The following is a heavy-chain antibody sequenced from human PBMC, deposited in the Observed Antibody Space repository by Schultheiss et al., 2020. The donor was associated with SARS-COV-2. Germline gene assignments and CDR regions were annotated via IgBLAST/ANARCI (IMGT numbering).Heavy chain of an antibody. Sequence: GGSLRLSCAASGFFVTSNYMSWVRQAPGQGLEWVSIIYNDGRTYYADSVKGRFTVSRDNAKNSLYLQMNSLRAEDTAVFYCARNSGSSLDYWGQGTLVTVSS. CDR1: GFFVTSNY. J-gene: IGHJ4*02. D-gene: IGHD1-26*01. CDR3: ARNSGSSLDY. CDR2: IYNDGRT. V-gene: IGHV3-53*05.